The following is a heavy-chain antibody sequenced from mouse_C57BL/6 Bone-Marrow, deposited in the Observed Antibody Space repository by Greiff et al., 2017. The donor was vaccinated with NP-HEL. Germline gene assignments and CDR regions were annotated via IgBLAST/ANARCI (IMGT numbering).Heavy chain of an antibody. V-gene: IGHV5-6*01. Sequence: EVKLVESGGDLVKPGGSLKLSCAASGFTFTSYGMSWVRQTPDKRLEWVATISSGGGYTYYPDSVKGRFTISRDKAKNTLYLQISSLKSEDTAMYYCARQSTTVVALDYWGQGTTLTVSA. CDR1: GFTFTSYG. D-gene: IGHD1-1*01. J-gene: IGHJ2*01. CDR3: ARQSTTVVALDY. CDR2: ISSGGGYT.